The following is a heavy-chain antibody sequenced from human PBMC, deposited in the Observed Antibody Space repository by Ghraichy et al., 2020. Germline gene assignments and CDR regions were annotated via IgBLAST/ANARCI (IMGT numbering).Heavy chain of an antibody. CDR3: ARDSVGSSWTHFDY. CDR1: GFTFSSYS. CDR2: ISSSSSYI. Sequence: GGSLRLSCAASGFTFSSYSMNWVRQAPGKGLEWVSSISSSSSYIYYADSVKGRFTISRDNAKNSLYLQMNSLRAEDTAVYYCARDSVGSSWTHFDYWGQGTLVTVSS. V-gene: IGHV3-21*01. D-gene: IGHD6-13*01. J-gene: IGHJ4*02.